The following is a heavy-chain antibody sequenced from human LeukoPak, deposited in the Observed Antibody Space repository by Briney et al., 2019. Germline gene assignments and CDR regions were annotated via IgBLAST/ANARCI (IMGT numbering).Heavy chain of an antibody. Sequence: SETLSLTCTVSGGSISSSPCYWGWIRQSPGKGLEWFGTICSGGSTYYNPSLKSRVTISVDTSKNQFSLKLSSVTAADTAVYYCARAYSSSWSDYWGQGTLVTVSS. CDR2: ICSGGST. CDR3: ARAYSSSWSDY. D-gene: IGHD6-13*01. V-gene: IGHV4-39*07. J-gene: IGHJ4*02. CDR1: GGSISSSPCY.